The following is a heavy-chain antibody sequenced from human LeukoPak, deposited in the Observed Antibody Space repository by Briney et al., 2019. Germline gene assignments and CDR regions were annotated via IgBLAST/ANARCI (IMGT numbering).Heavy chain of an antibody. D-gene: IGHD3-3*01. V-gene: IGHV1-8*01. CDR3: ARREPLSYYDFWSGYYRYYYYRMDV. Sequence: ASVKVSCKASGYTFTSYDINWVRQATGQGLEWMGWMNPNSGNTGYAQKFQGRVTMTRNTSISTAYMELSSLRSEDTAVYYCARREPLSYYDFWSGYYRYYYYRMDVWGQGTTVTVSS. J-gene: IGHJ6*02. CDR1: GYTFTSYD. CDR2: MNPNSGNT.